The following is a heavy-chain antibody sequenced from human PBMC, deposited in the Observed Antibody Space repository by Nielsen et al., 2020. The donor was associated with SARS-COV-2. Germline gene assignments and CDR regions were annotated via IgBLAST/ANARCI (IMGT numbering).Heavy chain of an antibody. CDR1: GYTLTELS. D-gene: IGHD6-13*01. J-gene: IGHJ5*02. CDR3: ATGAAAGTQNWFDP. CDR2: FDPEDGET. V-gene: IGHV1-24*01. Sequence: ASVKVSCKVSGYTLTELSMHWVRQALGKGLEWMGGFDPEDGETIYAQKFQGRVTMTEDTSTDTAYMELSSLRSEDTAVYYCATGAAAGTQNWFDPWGQGTLVTVSS.